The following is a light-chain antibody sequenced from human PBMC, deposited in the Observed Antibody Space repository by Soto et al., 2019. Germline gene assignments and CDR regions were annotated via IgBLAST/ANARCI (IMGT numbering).Light chain of an antibody. CDR3: QQYSRLWS. CDR1: ESISTW. J-gene: IGKJ1*01. V-gene: IGKV1-5*03. CDR2: GAS. Sequence: DIQMTQSPSSLSASVGDRVTITCRASESISTWLAWSQQKPGKAPKLLIYGASSLESGVPQRFSGDGSDTDSTLTISSMQRDDFGTYYCQQYSRLWSFGQGTKVEIE.